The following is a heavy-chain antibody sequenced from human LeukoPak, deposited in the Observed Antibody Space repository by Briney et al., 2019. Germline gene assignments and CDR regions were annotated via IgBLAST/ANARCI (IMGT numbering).Heavy chain of an antibody. V-gene: IGHV3-7*01. D-gene: IGHD4/OR15-4a*01. CDR2: IKEDGSET. CDR3: ARRKEVQTTFDY. Sequence: GGSLRLSCAASGFVFSNSWMGRVRLAPGKGLEWVANIKEDGSETYYVDSVKGRFTISRDNAKNSLDLQMNSLRDEDTAVYYCARRKEVQTTFDYWGQGTLVTVSS. J-gene: IGHJ4*02. CDR1: GFVFSNSW.